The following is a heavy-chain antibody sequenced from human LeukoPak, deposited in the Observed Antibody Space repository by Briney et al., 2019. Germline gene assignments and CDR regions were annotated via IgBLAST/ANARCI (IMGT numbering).Heavy chain of an antibody. J-gene: IGHJ3*02. CDR3: ARDDYGEGYSGYGGVNSFDI. CDR2: IRQDGRDK. V-gene: IGHV3-7*01. D-gene: IGHD5-12*01. Sequence: GGSLRLSCVVSGLTFSTYCMTWVRQAPGKGLEWVANIRQDGRDKDYVDSVKGRFTISRDNAKNSLYLQMNSLRAEDTAVYYCARDDYGEGYSGYGGVNSFDIWGQGTMVTVSS. CDR1: GLTFSTYC.